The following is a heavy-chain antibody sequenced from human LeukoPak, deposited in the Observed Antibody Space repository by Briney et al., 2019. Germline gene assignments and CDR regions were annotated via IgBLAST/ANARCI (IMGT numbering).Heavy chain of an antibody. CDR1: GFTFSSYS. CDR2: ISSSSSYI. CDR3: ARAPAGVAASGNY. J-gene: IGHJ4*02. V-gene: IGHV3-21*01. D-gene: IGHD2-15*01. Sequence: GRSLRLSCAASGFTFSSYSMNWVRQAPGKGLEWVSSISSSSSYIYYADSVKGRFTISRDNAKNSLYLQMNSLRAEDTAVYYCARAPAGVAASGNYWGQGTLVTVSS.